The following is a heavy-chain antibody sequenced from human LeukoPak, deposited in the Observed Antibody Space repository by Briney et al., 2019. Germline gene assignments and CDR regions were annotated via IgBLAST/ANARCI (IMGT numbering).Heavy chain of an antibody. CDR2: ISSSGSTI. CDR3: ARDREDYYDSSGYCDY. V-gene: IGHV3-11*01. D-gene: IGHD3-22*01. J-gene: IGHJ4*02. Sequence: PGGSLRLSCAASGFTFSDYYMSWIRQAPGKGLEWVSYISSSGSTIYYADSVKGRFTISRDNAKNSLYLQMNSLRAEDTAVYYCARDREDYYDSSGYCDYWGQGTLVTVSS. CDR1: GFTFSDYY.